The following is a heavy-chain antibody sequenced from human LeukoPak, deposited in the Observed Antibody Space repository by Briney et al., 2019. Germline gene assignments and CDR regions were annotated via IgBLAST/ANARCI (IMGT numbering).Heavy chain of an antibody. CDR3: ASGGHIRVYDSNPYYGHY. CDR1: GYTFSSYY. Sequence: ASVKVSCKASGYTFSSYYMFWVRQAPGQGLEWMGIINPSRGSTSYAQRFQGRVTMTRDMSTSTVYMEPSSLRFEDTAFYYCASGGHIRVYDSNPYYGHYWGQGTLVTVSS. CDR2: INPSRGST. J-gene: IGHJ4*02. V-gene: IGHV1-46*01. D-gene: IGHD3-22*01.